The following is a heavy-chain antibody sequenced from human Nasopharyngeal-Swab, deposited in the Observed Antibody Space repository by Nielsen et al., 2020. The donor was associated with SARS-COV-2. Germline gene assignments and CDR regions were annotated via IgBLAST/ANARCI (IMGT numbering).Heavy chain of an antibody. D-gene: IGHD3-3*01. Sequence: WVRQAPGQGLEWMGIINPSGGSTSYAQKFQGRVTTTRDTSTSTVYMELSSLRSEDTAVYYCARDYDFWSGYYTGGAFDIWGQGTMVTVSS. CDR2: INPSGGST. J-gene: IGHJ3*02. V-gene: IGHV1-46*01. CDR3: ARDYDFWSGYYTGGAFDI.